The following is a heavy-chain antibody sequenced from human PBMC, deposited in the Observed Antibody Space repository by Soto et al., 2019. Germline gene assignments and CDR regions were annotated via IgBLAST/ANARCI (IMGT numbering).Heavy chain of an antibody. V-gene: IGHV4-39*01. D-gene: IGHD2-15*01. CDR2: IYYAGNT. CDR3: ASVPYYGSGGDGPYFFDY. Sequence: SSETLSLTCTVSGDSITKSTYYWAWVRQTPGKGPEWIGSIYYAGNTYYNPSLQSRVTISVDASKNQFSLELQSVTAADSAVYYCASVPYYGSGGDGPYFFDYWGQGILVTVS. CDR1: GDSITKSTYY. J-gene: IGHJ4*02.